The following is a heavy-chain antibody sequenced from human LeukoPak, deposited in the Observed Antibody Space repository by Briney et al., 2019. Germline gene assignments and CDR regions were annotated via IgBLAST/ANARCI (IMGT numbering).Heavy chain of an antibody. CDR1: GGSISNYY. CDR2: IYHSGST. Sequence: PSETLSLTCTVSGGSISNYYWSWIRQPPGKGLEWIGSIYHSGSTYYNPSLKSRVTISVDTSKNQFSLKLSSVTAADTAVYYCARADHYYYGMDVWGQGTTVTVSS. J-gene: IGHJ6*02. CDR3: ARADHYYYGMDV. V-gene: IGHV4-59*08.